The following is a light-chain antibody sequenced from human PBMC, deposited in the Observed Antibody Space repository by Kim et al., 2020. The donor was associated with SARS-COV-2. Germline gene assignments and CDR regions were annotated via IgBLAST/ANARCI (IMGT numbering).Light chain of an antibody. CDR1: QSVSSNY. CDR2: GAH. CDR3: EQYGNSPQT. V-gene: IGKV3-20*01. Sequence: EIVLTQSPGTLSLSPGERATLSCRASQSVSSNYLAWVRQNPGQAPRLLIYGAHSRATGIPDRFTGSGSGTDFTLTISGLEPEDFAVYYCEQYGNSPQTFGQGTKGDIK. J-gene: IGKJ1*01.